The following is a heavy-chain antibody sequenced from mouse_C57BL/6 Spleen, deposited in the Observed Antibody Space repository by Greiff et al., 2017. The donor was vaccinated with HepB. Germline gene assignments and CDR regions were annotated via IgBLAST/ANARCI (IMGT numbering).Heavy chain of an antibody. Sequence: VQLQQSGAELVMPGASVKLSCKASGYTFTSYWMHWVKQRPGQGLEWIGEIDPSDSYTNYNQKFKGKSTLTVDKSSSTAYMQLSSLTSEDSAVYYCARGGYYDIAFAYWGQGTPVTVSA. CDR1: GYTFTSYW. CDR3: ARGGYYDIAFAY. D-gene: IGHD2-4*01. V-gene: IGHV1-69*01. CDR2: IDPSDSYT. J-gene: IGHJ3*01.